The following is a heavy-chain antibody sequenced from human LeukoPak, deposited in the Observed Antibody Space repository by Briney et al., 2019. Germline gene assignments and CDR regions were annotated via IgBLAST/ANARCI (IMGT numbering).Heavy chain of an antibody. Sequence: PGRSLRLSCAASGFTFDDYAMHWVRQAPGKGLEWVSGISWNSGSIGYADSVKGRFTISRDNAKNSLYLQMNSLRAEDMALYYCAKDSATVISGCFDYWGQGTLVTVSS. CDR3: AKDSATVISGCFDY. CDR1: GFTFDDYA. D-gene: IGHD4-11*01. J-gene: IGHJ4*02. V-gene: IGHV3-9*03. CDR2: ISWNSGSI.